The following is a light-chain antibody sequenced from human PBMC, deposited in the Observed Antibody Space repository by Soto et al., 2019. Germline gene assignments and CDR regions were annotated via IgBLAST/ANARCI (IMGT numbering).Light chain of an antibody. CDR1: QSVISNY. V-gene: IGKV3-20*01. J-gene: IGKJ1*01. CDR2: AAS. CDR3: QQYGTSPLT. Sequence: EIVLTQSPGTLSLSPGERATLSCRASQSVISNYLAWYQQTPGRAPMLLIDAASIRATGIPDRCSGSGSVTEFTLTISRLEPEDFAVYCCQQYGTSPLTFGQGTKVEIK.